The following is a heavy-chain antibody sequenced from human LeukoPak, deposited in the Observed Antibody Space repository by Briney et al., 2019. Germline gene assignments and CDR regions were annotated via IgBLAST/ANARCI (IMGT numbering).Heavy chain of an antibody. V-gene: IGHV1-46*01. CDR3: ARGGYSGSYYAYYYYYMDV. Sequence: ASVKVSCKASGYTFTSYYMHWVRQAPGQGLEWMGIINPSGGSTSYAQKFQGRVTMTRDMSTSTVYMELSSLRSEDTAVYYCARGGYSGSYYAYYYYYMDVWGKGTTVTVSS. J-gene: IGHJ6*03. CDR1: GYTFTSYY. D-gene: IGHD1-26*01. CDR2: INPSGGST.